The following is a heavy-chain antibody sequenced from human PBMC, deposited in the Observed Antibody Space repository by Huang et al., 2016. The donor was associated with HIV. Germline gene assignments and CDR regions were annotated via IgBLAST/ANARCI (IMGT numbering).Heavy chain of an antibody. D-gene: IGHD2-2*01. CDR2: IHSGGST. CDR1: GVTVSTNF. CDR3: ARALGFYDTDAFDI. J-gene: IGHJ3*02. V-gene: IGHV3-53*01. Sequence: EVQLVESGGGLIQPGGSLRLSCAASGVTVSTNFMSWVRQVPGKGLECVSVIHSGGSTYYVDSVKGRFTISRDKSRNTLYLQMNSLRAEDMAVYYCARALGFYDTDAFDIWGQGTMVTVSS.